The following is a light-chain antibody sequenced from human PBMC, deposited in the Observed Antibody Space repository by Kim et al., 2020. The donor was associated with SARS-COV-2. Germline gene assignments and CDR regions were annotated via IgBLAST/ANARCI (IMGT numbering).Light chain of an antibody. CDR2: GAS. CDR3: HQYGSSTQT. Sequence: ELVLTQSPGTLSLSPGERATLSCRASQNVKYNFLAWYQQKPGQAPRLLISGASDRATGIPERFSGSGSGTDFTLTISRLEPEDFAVYHCHQYGSSTQTFGQGTKVDIK. V-gene: IGKV3-20*01. CDR1: QNVKYNF. J-gene: IGKJ1*01.